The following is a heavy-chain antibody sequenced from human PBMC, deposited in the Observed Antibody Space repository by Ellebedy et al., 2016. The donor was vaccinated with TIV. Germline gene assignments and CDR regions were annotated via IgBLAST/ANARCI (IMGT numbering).Heavy chain of an antibody. V-gene: IGHV4-59*01. Sequence: SETLSLXXTVSGGSISSYYWSWIRQPPGKGLEWIGYIYYSGSTNYNPSLKSRVTISVDTSKNQFSLKLSSVTAADTAVYYCARWPAGPSVPYYYYGMDVWGQGTTVTVSS. D-gene: IGHD3-10*02. CDR2: IYYSGST. J-gene: IGHJ6*02. CDR1: GGSISSYY. CDR3: ARWPAGPSVPYYYYGMDV.